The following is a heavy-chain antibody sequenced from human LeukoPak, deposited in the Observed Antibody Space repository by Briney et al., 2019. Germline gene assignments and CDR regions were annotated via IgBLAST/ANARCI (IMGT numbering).Heavy chain of an antibody. CDR1: GGFISNYY. CDR2: IYYNGNT. CDR3: ARGQVDTHFDY. D-gene: IGHD2-2*02. J-gene: IGHJ4*02. V-gene: IGHV4-59*01. Sequence: SETPSLTCTVSGGFISNYYWSWIRQPPGKGLEWIGYIYYNGNTDYNPSLKSRVTISVDTSKDQFSLKLNSVTAADTAVYYCARGQVDTHFDYWGPGTLVTVSS.